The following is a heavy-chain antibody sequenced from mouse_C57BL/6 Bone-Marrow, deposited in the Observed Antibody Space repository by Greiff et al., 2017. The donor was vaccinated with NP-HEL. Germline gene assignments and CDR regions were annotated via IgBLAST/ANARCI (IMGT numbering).Heavy chain of an antibody. CDR3: TANYGYWYFDV. J-gene: IGHJ1*03. CDR2: IDPENGDT. Sequence: VQLQQSGAELVRPGASVKLSCTASGFNIKDDYMHWVKQRPEQGLEWIGWIDPENGDTEYASKFQGKATITADTSSNTAYLQLSSLTSEDTAVYYCTANYGYWYFDVWGTGTTVTGSS. D-gene: IGHD1-1*01. V-gene: IGHV14-4*01. CDR1: GFNIKDDY.